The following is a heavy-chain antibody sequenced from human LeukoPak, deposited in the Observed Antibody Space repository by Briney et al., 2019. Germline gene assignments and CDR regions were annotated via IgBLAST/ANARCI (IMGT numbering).Heavy chain of an antibody. Sequence: PSETLSLTCAVSGGSISSGGYSWSWIRQPPGKGLEWIGYIYYSGSTYYNPSLKSRVTISVDTSKNQFSLKLSSVTAADTAVYYCARDSSTVTTCWFDPWGQGTLVTVSS. CDR2: IYYSGST. CDR3: ARDSSTVTTCWFDP. V-gene: IGHV4-30-4*07. D-gene: IGHD4-17*01. CDR1: GGSISSGGYS. J-gene: IGHJ5*02.